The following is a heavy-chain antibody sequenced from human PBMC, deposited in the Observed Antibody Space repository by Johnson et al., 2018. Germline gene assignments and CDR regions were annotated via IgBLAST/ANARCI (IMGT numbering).Heavy chain of an antibody. Sequence: VQLVESGGGVVQPRRSLRLSCAASGFTFSSYGMHWVRQAPGKGLEWVAVISYDGSNKYYADSVKGRFIISRDNSKNTLYLQMNSLRAEDTAVYYCAKPYYYDSSGYLDVWGQVTTVTVSS. D-gene: IGHD3-22*01. CDR1: GFTFSSYG. J-gene: IGHJ6*02. V-gene: IGHV3-30*18. CDR2: ISYDGSNK. CDR3: AKPYYYDSSGYLDV.